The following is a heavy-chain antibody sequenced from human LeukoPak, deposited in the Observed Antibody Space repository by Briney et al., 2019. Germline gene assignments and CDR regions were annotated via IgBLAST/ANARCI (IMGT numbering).Heavy chain of an antibody. D-gene: IGHD2-2*01. CDR1: VDSISIYY. J-gene: IGHJ6*03. Sequence: SETLSLTCTLSVDSISIYYGSWMPQPPGKGLECIGYIYTSGSTNYHPSLKSRVNISVHKTKNQLTVKLSNVTAANTALYYCARVSSYYYYMDVWGKGTTVTVSS. CDR2: IYTSGST. CDR3: ARVSSYYYYMDV. V-gene: IGHV4-4*09.